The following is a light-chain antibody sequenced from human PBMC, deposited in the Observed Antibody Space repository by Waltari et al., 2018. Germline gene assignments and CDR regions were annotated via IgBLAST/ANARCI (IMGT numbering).Light chain of an antibody. J-gene: IGKJ4*01. CDR2: AAS. CDR1: QGISSY. Sequence: DIQLTQSPSFLSASVGDTVTITCRASQGISSYLAWYQQKPGKAPELLIYAASTLQSGVPSRFSGSGSETEFTLTISSLQPEDFATYYCQHLHSYPLTFGGGTKVEI. V-gene: IGKV1-9*01. CDR3: QHLHSYPLT.